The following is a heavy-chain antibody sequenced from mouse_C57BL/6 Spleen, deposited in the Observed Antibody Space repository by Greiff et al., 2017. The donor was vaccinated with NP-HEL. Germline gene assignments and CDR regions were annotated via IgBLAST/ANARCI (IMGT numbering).Heavy chain of an antibody. V-gene: IGHV3-6*01. CDR1: GYSITSGYY. J-gene: IGHJ4*01. CDR3: VSLRLSDYAMDY. Sequence: EVQLQESGPGLVKPSQSLSLTCSVTGYSITSGYYWNWIRQFPGNKLEWMGYISYDGSNNYNPSLKNRISITRDTSKNQFFLKLNSVTTEDTATYYCVSLRLSDYAMDYWGQGTSVTVSS. CDR2: ISYDGSN.